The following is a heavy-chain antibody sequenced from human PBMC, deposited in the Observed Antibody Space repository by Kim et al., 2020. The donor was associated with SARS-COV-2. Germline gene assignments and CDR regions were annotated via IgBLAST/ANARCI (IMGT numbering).Heavy chain of an antibody. V-gene: IGHV4-38-2*02. D-gene: IGHD6-19*01. CDR3: AGTLGIAVAGNWGW. J-gene: IGHJ4*02. Sequence: SETLSLTCTVSGYSISSGYYWGWIRQPPGKGLEWIGSIYHSGRTYYNPSLKSRVTISVDTSKNQFSPKLSSVTAADTAVYYCAGTLGIAVAGNWGWWGQGTLVTVSS. CDR1: GYSISSGYY. CDR2: IYHSGRT.